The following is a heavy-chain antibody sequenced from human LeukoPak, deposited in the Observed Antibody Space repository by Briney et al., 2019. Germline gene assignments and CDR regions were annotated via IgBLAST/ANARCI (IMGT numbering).Heavy chain of an antibody. CDR2: ISAYNGNT. J-gene: IGHJ4*02. CDR1: GYTFTSYG. V-gene: IGHV1-18*01. CDR3: ARTPSPRYCGSTSCYYFDY. D-gene: IGHD2-2*01. Sequence: ASVKVSCKASGYTFTSYGISWVRRAPGQGLEWMGWISAYNGNTNYAQKLQGRVTMTTDTSTSTAYMELRSLRSDDTAVYYCARTPSPRYCGSTSCYYFDYWGQGTLVTVSS.